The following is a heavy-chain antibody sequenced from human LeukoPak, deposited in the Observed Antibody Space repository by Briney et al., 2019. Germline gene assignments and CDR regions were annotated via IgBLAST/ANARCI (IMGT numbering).Heavy chain of an antibody. J-gene: IGHJ4*02. V-gene: IGHV4-59*01. Sequence: SETLSLTCTVSGGSISSYYWSWIRQPPGKGLEWIGYISYSGSTTYNPSLKSRVTISVDTSKNQFSLKLSSVTAADTAVYYCARDGGGSSIAALDYWGQGTLVTVSS. CDR2: ISYSGST. CDR1: GGSISSYY. CDR3: ARDGGGSSIAALDY. D-gene: IGHD6-6*01.